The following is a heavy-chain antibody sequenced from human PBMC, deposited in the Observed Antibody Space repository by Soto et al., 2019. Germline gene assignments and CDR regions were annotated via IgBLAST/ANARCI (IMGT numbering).Heavy chain of an antibody. CDR1: GGSISSSSYV. J-gene: IGHJ5*02. CDR3: ARHPSDFWCDP. CDR2: IYYSGST. D-gene: IGHD2-21*02. Sequence: QLQLQESGPGLVKPSETLSLTCSVSGGSISSSSYVWGWIRQPPGKGLERIGSIYYSGSTYYNPALKSRVTVSVDTSKNECSLKLSSVTAADRPVYYWARHPSDFWCDPWGQGTLVTVSS. V-gene: IGHV4-39*01.